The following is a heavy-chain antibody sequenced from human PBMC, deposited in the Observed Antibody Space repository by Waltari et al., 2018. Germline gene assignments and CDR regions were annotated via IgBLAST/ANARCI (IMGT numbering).Heavy chain of an antibody. D-gene: IGHD4-4*01. CDR3: AKESATVGGAFDI. CDR1: GFTFSSYG. CDR2: IWYDGSNK. Sequence: QVQLVESGGGVVQPGRSLRLSCAASGFTFSSYGMHWVRQAPGKGLEWVAVIWYDGSNKYYADSVKGRFTISRDNSKNTLYLQMNSLRAEDTAMYYCAKESATVGGAFDIWGQGTMVTVSS. J-gene: IGHJ3*02. V-gene: IGHV3-30*18.